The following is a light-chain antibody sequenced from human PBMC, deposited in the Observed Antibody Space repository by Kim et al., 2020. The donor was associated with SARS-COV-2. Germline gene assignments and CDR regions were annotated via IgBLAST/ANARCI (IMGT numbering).Light chain of an antibody. CDR2: KTS. Sequence: ASVGDRVTITCRASQGIGSWLAWYQQKPGKAPKLLMYKTSSLESGVPSRFSGSGSGTEFTLTISSLQPDDFATYYCQQYESFPWTFGQGTKVDIK. CDR1: QGIGSW. CDR3: QQYESFPWT. J-gene: IGKJ1*01. V-gene: IGKV1-5*03.